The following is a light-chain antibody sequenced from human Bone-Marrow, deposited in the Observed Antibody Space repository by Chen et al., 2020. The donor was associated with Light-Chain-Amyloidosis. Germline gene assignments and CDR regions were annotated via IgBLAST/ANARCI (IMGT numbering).Light chain of an antibody. CDR1: DLPTKY. Sequence: SYALTQPPPFSVSPGQTARSTCFGDDLPTKYAYWYQQKPGQAPVLVIHRDTERPSGISERFSGSSSGTTATLTISGVQAEDEADYHCQSADSSGTYEVIFGGGTKLTVL. CDR3: QSADSSGTYEVI. J-gene: IGLJ2*01. CDR2: RDT. V-gene: IGLV3-25*03.